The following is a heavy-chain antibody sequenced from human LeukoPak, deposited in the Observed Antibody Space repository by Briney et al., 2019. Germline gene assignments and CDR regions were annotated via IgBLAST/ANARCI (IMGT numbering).Heavy chain of an antibody. D-gene: IGHD6-13*01. CDR2: INSDGSTT. CDR3: AADSRWSFEY. Sequence: GGSLRLSCAASGFTFSSYWMHWVRQAPEKGLVWVSRINSDGSTTSYADSVKGRFTISRDNAKNTLYLQMNSLRAEDTAVYYCAADSRWSFEYWGQGTLVTVSS. J-gene: IGHJ4*02. V-gene: IGHV3-74*01. CDR1: GFTFSSYW.